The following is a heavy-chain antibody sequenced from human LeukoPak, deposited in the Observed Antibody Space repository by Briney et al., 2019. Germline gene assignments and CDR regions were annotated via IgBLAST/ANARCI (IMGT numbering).Heavy chain of an antibody. CDR1: GFTVSDYY. Sequence: GGSLRLSCAVSGFTVSDYYMTWIRQAPGKGLVWVSYISSSGSTIYYGDFVKGRFTISRDNAKNSLYLQMNSLRAEDTAVYYCARDVRKLGDFDYWGQGTLVTVSS. V-gene: IGHV3-11*04. CDR2: ISSSGSTI. J-gene: IGHJ4*02. CDR3: ARDVRKLGDFDY. D-gene: IGHD7-27*01.